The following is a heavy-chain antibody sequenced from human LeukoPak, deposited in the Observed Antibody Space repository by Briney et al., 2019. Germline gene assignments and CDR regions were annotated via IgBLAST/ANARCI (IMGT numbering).Heavy chain of an antibody. CDR2: INHSGST. J-gene: IGHJ3*02. D-gene: IGHD5-24*01. CDR3: ARGGDKVEWATISAFDI. V-gene: IGHV4-34*01. Sequence: PSETLSLTCAVYGGSFSGYYWTWIRQPPGKGLEWIGEINHSGSTNYNPSLKSRVTISVDTSKNQFSLKLSSVTAADTAVYYCARGGDKVEWATISAFDIWGQGTMVTVSS. CDR1: GGSFSGYY.